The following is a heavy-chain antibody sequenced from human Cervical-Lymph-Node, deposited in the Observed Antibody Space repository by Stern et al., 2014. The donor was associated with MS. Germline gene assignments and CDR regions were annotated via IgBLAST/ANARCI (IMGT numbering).Heavy chain of an antibody. J-gene: IGHJ3*02. CDR3: VRYGDYVDAFDM. D-gene: IGHD4-17*01. CDR2: FDPDDAET. V-gene: IGHV1-24*01. Sequence: HVQLVQSGAEVKKPGASVKVSCKVSGYSLTDLSMHWVRQPPGKGLEWMGGFDPDDAETIYAQQFQGRLTMTEDTSADTAYMELSSLRSEDTAVYYCVRYGDYVDAFDMWGQGTMVTVSS. CDR1: GYSLTDLS.